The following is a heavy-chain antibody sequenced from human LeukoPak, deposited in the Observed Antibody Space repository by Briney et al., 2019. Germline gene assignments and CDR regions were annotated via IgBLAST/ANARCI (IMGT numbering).Heavy chain of an antibody. D-gene: IGHD3-22*01. CDR1: GGSFSGYY. CDR3: AGREGLKFPFDY. J-gene: IGHJ4*02. Sequence: PSETLSLTCAVYGGSFSGYYWSWIRQPPGEGLEWIGEINHSGSTNYNPSLKSRVTISVDTSKNQFSLKLSSVTAADTAVYYCAGREGLKFPFDYWGQGTLVTVSS. CDR2: INHSGST. V-gene: IGHV4-34*01.